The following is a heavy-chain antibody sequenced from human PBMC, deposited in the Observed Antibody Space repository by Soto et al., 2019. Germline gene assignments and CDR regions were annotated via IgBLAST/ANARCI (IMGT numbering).Heavy chain of an antibody. J-gene: IGHJ6*04. V-gene: IGHV3-74*01. CDR1: GFTFSSYC. CDR2: INSDGSST. CDR3: GRGGVLLQEDV. Sequence: GGSLRLSCAASGFTFSSYCMHWVRQAPGKGLVWVSRINSDGSSTSYADSVKGRFTISRDNAKNTLYLQMNSLRAEDTAVYYCGRGGVLLQEDVWGKGTTVTVSS. D-gene: IGHD3-10*01.